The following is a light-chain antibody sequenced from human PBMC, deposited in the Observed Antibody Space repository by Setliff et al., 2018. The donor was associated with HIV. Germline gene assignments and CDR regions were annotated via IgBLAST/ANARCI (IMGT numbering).Light chain of an antibody. J-gene: IGLJ1*01. CDR3: CSRAGSGTYI. CDR2: EAT. CDR1: SSDIGSYDL. V-gene: IGLV2-23*01. Sequence: QSALTQPASVSGSPGQSITISCTGTSSDIGSYDLVSWFQQHPGKAPKAIIYEATKRPSGVSNRFSGSKSGNTASLTISGLQAEDEADYFCCSRAGSGTYIFATGTKVTVL.